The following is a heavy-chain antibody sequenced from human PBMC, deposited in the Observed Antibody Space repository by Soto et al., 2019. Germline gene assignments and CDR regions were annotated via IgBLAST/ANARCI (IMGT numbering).Heavy chain of an antibody. CDR2: INWNGGSI. Sequence: PGGSLRLSCAASGFTFDEYALTWVRQAPGKGLEWVAGINWNGGSIGYADSVKGRFSISRDNAKNSLYLQMNSLRVEDTALYYCAKSMGGTANGMGVWGQGTTVTVSS. CDR1: GFTFDEYA. J-gene: IGHJ6*02. V-gene: IGHV3-20*04. CDR3: AKSMGGTANGMGV. D-gene: IGHD2-21*02.